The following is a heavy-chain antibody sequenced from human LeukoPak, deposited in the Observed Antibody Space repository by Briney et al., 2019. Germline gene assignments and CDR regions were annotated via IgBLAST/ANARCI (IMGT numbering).Heavy chain of an antibody. CDR2: INPNSGGT. CDR1: GYTFTCYY. D-gene: IGHD5/OR15-5a*01. CDR3: ARDPISVYGGVYAREYYFDY. Sequence: ASVKVSCKASGYTFTCYYMHWVRQAPGQGLEWMGWINPNSGGTNYAQKFQGRVTMTRDTSISTAYMELSRLRSDDTAVYYCARDPISVYGGVYAREYYFDYCGQGTLVTVSS. J-gene: IGHJ4*02. V-gene: IGHV1-2*02.